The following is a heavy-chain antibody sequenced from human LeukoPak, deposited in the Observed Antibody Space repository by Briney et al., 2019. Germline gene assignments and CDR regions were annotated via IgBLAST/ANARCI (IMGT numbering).Heavy chain of an antibody. D-gene: IGHD3-10*01. J-gene: IGHJ4*02. CDR2: ISFSGSMT. CDR1: GFTLSDYY. V-gene: IGHV3-11*01. CDR3: ARYEWKGSGSFDY. Sequence: GGSLRLSCAASGFTLSDYYISWIRQAPGKGLEWVSWISFSGSMTNYAESVKGRFTISNDNAKNSLYMHMNSLRAEDTAVYYCARYEWKGSGSFDYWGQGTLVTVSS.